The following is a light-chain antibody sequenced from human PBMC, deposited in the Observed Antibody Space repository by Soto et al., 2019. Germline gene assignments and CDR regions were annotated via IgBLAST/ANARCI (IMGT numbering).Light chain of an antibody. CDR2: IND. Sequence: QSALTQPPSLSGTPGQRVTISCSGSSSNIAGNTVHWYQHLPGTAPKLLIYINDQRPSGVPGRFSASTSGTSASLAISGLQSDDEADYYCATWDDVLNAAVFGGGTQLTVL. J-gene: IGLJ7*01. CDR1: SSNIAGNT. CDR3: ATWDDVLNAAV. V-gene: IGLV1-44*01.